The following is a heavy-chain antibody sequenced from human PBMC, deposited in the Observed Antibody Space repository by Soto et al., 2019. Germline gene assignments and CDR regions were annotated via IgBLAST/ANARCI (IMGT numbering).Heavy chain of an antibody. V-gene: IGHV3-9*01. J-gene: IGHJ3*02. CDR1: GFTFDDYA. CDR3: AKDRVVATTTDAFDI. CDR2: ISWNSGSI. Sequence: EVQLVESGGGLVQPGRSLRLSCAASGFTFDDYAMHWVRQAPGKGLEWVSGISWNSGSIGYADSVKGRFTISRDNAKNSLSLQMNSLRAEDTALSYCAKDRVVATTTDAFDIWGQGTMVTVSS. D-gene: IGHD5-12*01.